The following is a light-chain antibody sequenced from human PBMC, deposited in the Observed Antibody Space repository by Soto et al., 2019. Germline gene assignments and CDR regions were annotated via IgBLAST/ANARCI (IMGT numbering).Light chain of an antibody. CDR2: AAS. CDR3: QQATSFPRT. Sequence: DIQMTQSPSSVSASVGDRVTITCRASQGITSWLAWYQQKPGKAPKLLIYAASTLQTGVPSRFSGSGLGTEFTLTVSSLQPEDFATYYCQQATSFPRTFGQGTKVEIK. CDR1: QGITSW. V-gene: IGKV1-12*01. J-gene: IGKJ1*01.